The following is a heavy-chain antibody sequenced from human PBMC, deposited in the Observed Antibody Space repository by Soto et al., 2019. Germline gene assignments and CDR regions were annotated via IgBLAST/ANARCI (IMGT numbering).Heavy chain of an antibody. CDR2: INGYNGHT. D-gene: IGHD4-17*01. Sequence: VHLVQSGPEVKMPGASLKVSCKASGYTFTSYGITWARQAPGQGLEWMGWINGYNGHTKYAQKLQGRVTMTTDTSTSTAFMELRSLRSDDTAVYYCARYFVNDYGDPGWLDPWGQGTLVTVSS. CDR3: ARYFVNDYGDPGWLDP. V-gene: IGHV1-18*01. J-gene: IGHJ5*02. CDR1: GYTFTSYG.